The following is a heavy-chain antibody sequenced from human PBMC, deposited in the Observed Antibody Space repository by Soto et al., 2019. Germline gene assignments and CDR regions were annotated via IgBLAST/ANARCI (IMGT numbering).Heavy chain of an antibody. CDR1: GFTFSSYG. D-gene: IGHD2-15*01. CDR3: ARAGRYCSGGSCYGPEV. V-gene: IGHV3-33*01. Sequence: QVQLVESGGGVVQPGRSLRLSFAASGFTFSSYGMHWVRQAPGKGLEWVAVIWYDGSNKYYADSVKGRFTISRDNSKNTLYLQMNSLRAEDTAVYYCARAGRYCSGGSCYGPEVWGQGTMVTVSS. CDR2: IWYDGSNK. J-gene: IGHJ3*01.